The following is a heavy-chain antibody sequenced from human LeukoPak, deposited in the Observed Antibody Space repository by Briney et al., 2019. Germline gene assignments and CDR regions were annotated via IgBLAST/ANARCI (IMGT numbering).Heavy chain of an antibody. CDR2: IKQDGSEK. CDR3: ARDVRPDFWSGSNWFDH. Sequence: GGSLRLSCAASGFTFSSYWMSWVRQAPGKGLEWVANIKQDGSEKYYVDSVKGRFTISRDNAKNSLYLQMNSLRAEDTAVYYCARDVRPDFWSGSNWFDHWGQGTLVTVSS. J-gene: IGHJ5*02. V-gene: IGHV3-7*01. CDR1: GFTFSSYW. D-gene: IGHD3-3*01.